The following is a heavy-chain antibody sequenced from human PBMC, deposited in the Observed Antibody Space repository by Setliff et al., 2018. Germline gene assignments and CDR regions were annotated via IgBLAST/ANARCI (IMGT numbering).Heavy chain of an antibody. CDR2: FSGSSSTI. Sequence: LRLSCAASGFTFSDYYMNWVRQAPGEGLEWVSYFSGSSSTIRYADSVKGRFTISRDNAKNSLYLQMNSLRAEDTAVYYCARSGNYRVDYWGQGTLVTVSS. CDR3: ARSGNYRVDY. J-gene: IGHJ4*02. CDR1: GFTFSDYY. V-gene: IGHV3-11*04. D-gene: IGHD1-26*01.